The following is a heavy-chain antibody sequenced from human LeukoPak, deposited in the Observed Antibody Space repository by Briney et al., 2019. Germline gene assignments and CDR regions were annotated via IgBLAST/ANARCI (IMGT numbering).Heavy chain of an antibody. CDR3: ARDNGFGYSSSWYWYFDY. D-gene: IGHD6-13*01. V-gene: IGHV4-59*01. J-gene: IGHJ4*02. CDR2: IYYSGST. CDR1: GGSISSYY. Sequence: PSETLSLTCTVSGGSISSYYWSWIRQPPGKGLEWIGYIYYSGSTNYNPSLKSRVTISVDTSKNQFSLKLNSVTAADTAVYYCARDNGFGYSSSWYWYFDYWGQGTLVTVSS.